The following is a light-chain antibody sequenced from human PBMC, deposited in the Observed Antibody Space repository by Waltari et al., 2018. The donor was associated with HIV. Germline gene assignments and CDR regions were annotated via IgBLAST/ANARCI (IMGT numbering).Light chain of an antibody. CDR3: QQYDNLLGT. CDR2: DAS. Sequence: DIQMTQSPSSLSASVGHRVTITCQASQDISNYLNWYQQKPGKAPKLLIYDASNLETGVPSRFSGSGSGTDFTFTISSLQPEDIATYYCQQYDNLLGTFGPGTKVDIK. J-gene: IGKJ3*01. CDR1: QDISNY. V-gene: IGKV1-33*01.